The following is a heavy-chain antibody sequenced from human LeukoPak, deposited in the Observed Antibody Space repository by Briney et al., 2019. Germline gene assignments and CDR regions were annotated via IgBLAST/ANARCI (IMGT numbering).Heavy chain of an antibody. V-gene: IGHV4-39*01. D-gene: IGHD2-2*01. CDR3: ATHVSIVAPATLNYGDNWFDP. CDR2: IYYRGTT. J-gene: IGHJ5*02. Sequence: SETLSLTCTVSGGSISSSISYWGWIRQPPGKGLEWIGSIYYRGTTYYNPSLKSRVTISVDTSKNRFSLNLNSVTAADTAIYYCATHVSIVAPATLNYGDNWFDPWGQGTLVIVSS. CDR1: GGSISSSISY.